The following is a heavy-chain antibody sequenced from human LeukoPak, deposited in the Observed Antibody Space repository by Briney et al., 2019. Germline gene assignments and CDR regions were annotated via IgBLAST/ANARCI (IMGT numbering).Heavy chain of an antibody. Sequence: SETLSLTCTVSGGSISSGDYYWSWIRQPPGKGLEWIGYIYYSGSTYYNPSLKSRVTISVDTSKNQFSLKLSSVTAADTAVYYCARGIAAAGTHLDYWGQGTLVTVSS. CDR2: IYYSGST. V-gene: IGHV4-30-4*01. J-gene: IGHJ4*02. D-gene: IGHD6-13*01. CDR3: ARGIAAAGTHLDY. CDR1: GGSISSGDYY.